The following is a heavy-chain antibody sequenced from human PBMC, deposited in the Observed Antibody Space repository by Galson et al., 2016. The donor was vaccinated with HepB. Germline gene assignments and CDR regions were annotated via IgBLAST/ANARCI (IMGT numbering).Heavy chain of an antibody. J-gene: IGHJ4*02. D-gene: IGHD6-19*01. Sequence: SLRLSCAASGFTFGRYDMNWVRQAPGKGLEWVSYISSSGSSILYADSLKGRFTISRDNAKNSMSLQMNSLSAEDTAVYYCVRDGSGGWHFDNWGQGTLITVSS. CDR2: ISSSGSSI. CDR1: GFTFGRYD. CDR3: VRDGSGGWHFDN. V-gene: IGHV3-48*03.